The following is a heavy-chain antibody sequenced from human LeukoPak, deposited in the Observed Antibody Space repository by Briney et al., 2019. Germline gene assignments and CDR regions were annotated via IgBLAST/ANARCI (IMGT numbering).Heavy chain of an antibody. Sequence: SQSLSLTCDISGDRVSSNSAAWTWIRQSPSRGLEWLGRTYYRSDWYTDYAESVKSRTTINPDTSKNQFSLQVNSVTPEDTAVYYCAREGRDAFDIWGQGTVVTVSS. J-gene: IGHJ3*02. CDR3: AREGRDAFDI. V-gene: IGHV6-1*01. CDR2: TYYRSDWYT. CDR1: GDRVSSNSAA.